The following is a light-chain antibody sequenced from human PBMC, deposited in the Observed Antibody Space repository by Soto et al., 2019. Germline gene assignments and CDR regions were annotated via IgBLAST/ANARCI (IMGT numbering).Light chain of an antibody. V-gene: IGKV3-20*01. J-gene: IGKJ4*01. CDR1: KSVSGPY. CDR3: PQYVTSPYT. Sequence: EIVLTQSPGALSLSPGKRETISCRASKSVSGPYFAWHQQKSRQTPRLLIYGSASRTNGIPDRFSGSGSGKVFTFIFRRLDPEDFTLYNCPQYVTSPYTYGAGTKV. CDR2: GSA.